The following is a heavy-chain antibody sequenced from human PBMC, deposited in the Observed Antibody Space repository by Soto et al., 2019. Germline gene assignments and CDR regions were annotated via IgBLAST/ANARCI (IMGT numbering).Heavy chain of an antibody. V-gene: IGHV3-64D*08. CDR3: VRDRSYSSSQYYEF. CDR1: GFTFSSYP. Sequence: EGSLRLSCSASGFTFSSYPIHWVRQAPGKGLEYVSTISGNGGSTYYADSVKGRFTISRDNSKNTLYLQMSSLRAEDTAVYYCVRDRSYSSSQYYEFWAQRTLVNVSS. J-gene: IGHJ4*02. D-gene: IGHD6-6*01. CDR2: ISGNGGST.